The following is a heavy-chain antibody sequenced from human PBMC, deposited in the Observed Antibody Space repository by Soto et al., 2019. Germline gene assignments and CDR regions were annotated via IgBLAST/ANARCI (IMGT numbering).Heavy chain of an antibody. J-gene: IGHJ6*02. Sequence: EVQLLESGGGLVQPGGSLRLSCAASGFTFSSYAINWVRQAPGKGLEWVSTISGSGDKTYYADSVKGRFTISRDNSKNTLSLQMNSRRAEDTAVYYCAKSGQSSWANMDVWGQGTTVTVSS. CDR2: ISGSGDKT. CDR1: GFTFSSYA. CDR3: AKSGQSSWANMDV. D-gene: IGHD2-2*01. V-gene: IGHV3-23*01.